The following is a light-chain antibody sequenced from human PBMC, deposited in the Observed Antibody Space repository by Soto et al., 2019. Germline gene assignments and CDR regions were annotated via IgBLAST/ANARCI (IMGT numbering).Light chain of an antibody. CDR3: QHYGSPPRT. Sequence: EIVLTQSPGTPSLSPGERATLSCRASQSVGGNYLGWYQQKPGQTPRLLIYRASNRATGIPDRFSGSGSGTDFTLTISRLEPDDFAMYYCQHYGSPPRTFGQGTKLEIK. J-gene: IGKJ2*01. CDR2: RAS. CDR1: QSVGGNY. V-gene: IGKV3-20*01.